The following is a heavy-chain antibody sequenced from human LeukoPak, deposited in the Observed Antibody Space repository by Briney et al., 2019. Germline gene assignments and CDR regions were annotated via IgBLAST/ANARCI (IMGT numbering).Heavy chain of an antibody. CDR1: GYTFTNYY. J-gene: IGHJ4*02. V-gene: IGHV1-46*01. D-gene: IGHD1-14*01. CDR2: TRPSSGRT. CDR3: AREGPETYNFDF. Sequence: ASVKVSCKTSGYTFTNYYMRWVRQAPGQGPEWMGITRPSSGRTSYPQKFQGRVAMTWDMSTSTFYMELSSLTSDDTAVYYCAREGPETYNFDFWGQGTLVTVSS.